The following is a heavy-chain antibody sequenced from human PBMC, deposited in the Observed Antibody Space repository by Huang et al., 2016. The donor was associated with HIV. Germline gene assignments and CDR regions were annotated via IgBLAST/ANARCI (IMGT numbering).Heavy chain of an antibody. CDR1: GYSLSQLS. CDR3: ATRGYYDTNWGFDY. V-gene: IGHV1-24*01. J-gene: IGHJ4*02. D-gene: IGHD3-22*01. Sequence: QVQLVQSGAEVKKPGASVKVSCKVSGYSLSQLSIHWVRQAPGKGLEWMGGFDPEDDGTIYAQRFQGRLTVTEDTSTDTAYMELSSLRSEDSAVYYCATRGYYDTNWGFDYWGPGTLVTVSS. CDR2: FDPEDDGT.